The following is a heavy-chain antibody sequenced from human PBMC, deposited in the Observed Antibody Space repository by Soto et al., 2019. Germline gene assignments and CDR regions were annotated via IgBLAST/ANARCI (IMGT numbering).Heavy chain of an antibody. D-gene: IGHD4-17*01. CDR2: IIPIFGTA. CDR3: ASYYGDYIPGGFRYYGMDV. V-gene: IGHV1-69*01. J-gene: IGHJ6*02. CDR1: GGTFSSYA. Sequence: QVQLVQSGAEVEKPGSSVKVSCKASGGTFSSYAISWVRQAPGQGLEWMGGIIPIFGTANYAQKFQGRVTITADESTSTAYMELSSLRSEDTAVYYCASYYGDYIPGGFRYYGMDVWGQGTTVTVSS.